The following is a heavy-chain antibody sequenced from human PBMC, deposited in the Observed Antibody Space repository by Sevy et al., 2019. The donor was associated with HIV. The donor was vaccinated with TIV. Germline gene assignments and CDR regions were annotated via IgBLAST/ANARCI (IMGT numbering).Heavy chain of an antibody. Sequence: QLSETLSLTCAVYGGSFSGYYWSWIRQPPGKGLEWIGEINHSGSTNYNPSLKSRVTISVDTSKNQFSLKLSSVTAADTAVYYCARLNGVVVGGVIARGWFDPWGQGTLVTVSS. D-gene: IGHD2-8*01. V-gene: IGHV4-34*01. CDR2: INHSGST. CDR1: GGSFSGYY. J-gene: IGHJ5*02. CDR3: ARLNGVVVGGVIARGWFDP.